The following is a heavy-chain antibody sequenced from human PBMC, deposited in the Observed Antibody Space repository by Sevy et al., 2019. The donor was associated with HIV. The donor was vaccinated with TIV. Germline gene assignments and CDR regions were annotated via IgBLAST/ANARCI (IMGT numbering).Heavy chain of an antibody. CDR1: GFTFSSYW. J-gene: IGHJ6*02. CDR2: INSDGSST. CDR3: ARDSWDSSGWYNYYYYGMDV. V-gene: IGHV3-74*01. D-gene: IGHD6-19*01. Sequence: GGSLRLSCAASGFTFSSYWMHWVRQAPGKGLVWVSRINSDGSSTSYADSVKGRFTISRDNAKNTLYLQMNSLRAEDTDVYYCARDSWDSSGWYNYYYYGMDVWGQGTTVTVSS.